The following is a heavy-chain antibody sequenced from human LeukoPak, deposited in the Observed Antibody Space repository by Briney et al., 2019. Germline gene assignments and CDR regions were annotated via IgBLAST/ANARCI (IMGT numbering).Heavy chain of an antibody. Sequence: GGSLRLSCTGSGFMFGDYAMSWVRQAPGKGLEWVANIKQDGSEKYYVDSVKGRFTISRDNAKNSLYLQMNSLRAEDTAVYYCAREEWFGDLYEYWGQGTLVTVSS. V-gene: IGHV3-7*01. CDR1: GFMFGDYA. CDR3: AREEWFGDLYEY. D-gene: IGHD3-10*01. J-gene: IGHJ4*02. CDR2: IKQDGSEK.